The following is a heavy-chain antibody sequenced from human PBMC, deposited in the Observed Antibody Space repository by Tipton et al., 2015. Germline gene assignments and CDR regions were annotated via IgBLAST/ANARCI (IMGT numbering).Heavy chain of an antibody. D-gene: IGHD3-9*01. J-gene: IGHJ4*02. CDR3: ACQDYDSLTRDYQTVDY. V-gene: IGHV4-59*04. CDR2: IQYSGNT. Sequence: TLSLTCTVSGVSISLYYWSWIRQPPGKELEWIGYIQYSGNTYYNPSLKSRVTMSRDTSKNQFSLKLTSVTAADTAVYYCACQDYDSLTRDYQTVDYWGQGTLVTVSS. CDR1: GVSISLYY.